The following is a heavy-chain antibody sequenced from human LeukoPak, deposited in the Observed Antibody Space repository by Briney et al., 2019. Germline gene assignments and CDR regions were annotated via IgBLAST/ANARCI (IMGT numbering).Heavy chain of an antibody. D-gene: IGHD6-13*01. CDR2: MNPNSGNT. V-gene: IGHV1-8*01. CDR3: ATVSEGELIAAAGLP. CDR1: GYTFTSYD. Sequence: GASVKVSCKASGYTFTSYDINWVRQATGQGLEWMGWMNPNSGNTGYAQKFQGRVTMTRNTSISTAYMELSSLRSEDTAVYYCATVSEGELIAAAGLPWGQGTLVTVSS. J-gene: IGHJ5*02.